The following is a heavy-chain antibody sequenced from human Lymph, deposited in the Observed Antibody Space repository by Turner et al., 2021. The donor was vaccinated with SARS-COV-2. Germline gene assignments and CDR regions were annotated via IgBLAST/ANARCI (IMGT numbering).Heavy chain of an antibody. CDR2: ISYDGSNK. CDR3: AKVRSIFGVVIGGMDV. J-gene: IGHJ6*02. V-gene: IGHV3-30*18. CDR1: GFTFSSYG. Sequence: VQLVESGGGVGQPGRSLRLSCAASGFTFSSYGMHWVRQAPGKGLEWVAVISYDGSNKYYADSVKGRFTISRDNSKNTLYLQMNSLRAEDTAVYYCAKVRSIFGVVIGGMDVWGQGTTVTVSS. D-gene: IGHD3-3*01.